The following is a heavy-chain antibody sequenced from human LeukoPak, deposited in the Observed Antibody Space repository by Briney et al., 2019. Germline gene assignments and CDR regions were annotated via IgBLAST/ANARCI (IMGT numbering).Heavy chain of an antibody. CDR1: GFTFSSYS. D-gene: IGHD6-19*01. J-gene: IGHJ6*03. V-gene: IGHV3-21*01. CDR3: AREEYSSGWYHYYYMDV. CDR2: IISSSSYI. Sequence: GGSLRLSCAASGFTFSSYSMNWVRQAPGKGLEWVSSIISSSSYIYYADSVKGRFTISRDNAKNSLYLQMNSLRAEDTAVYYCAREEYSSGWYHYYYMDVWGKGTTVTVSS.